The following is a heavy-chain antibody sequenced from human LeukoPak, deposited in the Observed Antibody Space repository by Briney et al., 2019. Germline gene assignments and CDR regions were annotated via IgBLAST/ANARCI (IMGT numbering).Heavy chain of an antibody. CDR2: IGGSDGRT. Sequence: GGSLRLSCAASGFTFSNFAMSWVRQAPGKGLEWVSSIGGSDGRTYYAESVQGRFTISRDDSKKTLFLQMNSLRVEDTAVYFCADPPNAGYWGRGALVTVSS. V-gene: IGHV3-23*01. CDR1: GFTFSNFA. CDR3: ADPPNAGY. J-gene: IGHJ4*02. D-gene: IGHD4/OR15-4a*01.